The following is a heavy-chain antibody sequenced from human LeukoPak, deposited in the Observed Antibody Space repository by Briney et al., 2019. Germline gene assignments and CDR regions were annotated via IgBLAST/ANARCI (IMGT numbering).Heavy chain of an antibody. J-gene: IGHJ4*02. Sequence: ASVKVSCKASGYTFTGYYIHWVRQAPGQGLEWMGWINPNSGGTNSAQKFQGRVTMTRDTSISTAYMELSRLRSDDTAVYYCARDPGPIAVAGIIDYWGQGTLVTVSS. CDR1: GYTFTGYY. CDR3: ARDPGPIAVAGIIDY. V-gene: IGHV1-2*02. CDR2: INPNSGGT. D-gene: IGHD6-19*01.